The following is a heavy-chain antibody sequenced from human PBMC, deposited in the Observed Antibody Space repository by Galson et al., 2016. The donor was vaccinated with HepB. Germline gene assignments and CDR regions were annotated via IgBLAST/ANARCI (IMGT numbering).Heavy chain of an antibody. V-gene: IGHV4-59*01. D-gene: IGHD1/OR15-1a*01. CDR2: LYHNGIA. CDR3: AREDWNNALGYDV. J-gene: IGHJ3*01. Sequence: SETLSLTCSVSGGSFNTYYWSWFRQSPGKGLEWIGHLYHNGIATYHPALRSRVTRPISTSGHQFYLKLTSMTAAATVVYFCAREDWNNALGYDVWGQGRMVIVSS. CDR1: GGSFNTYY.